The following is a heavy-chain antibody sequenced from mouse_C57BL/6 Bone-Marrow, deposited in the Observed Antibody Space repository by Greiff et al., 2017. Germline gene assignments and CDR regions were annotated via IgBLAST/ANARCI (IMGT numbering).Heavy chain of an antibody. V-gene: IGHV5-6*02. J-gene: IGHJ2*01. Sequence: EVTLVESGGDLVKPGGSLKLSCAASGFTFSSYGMSWVRQTPDKRLEWVATLSSGGSYTYYPDSVQGRFTISRDNAKNTLYLQMSSLKSEDTAMYYCARRNRGYYFDYWGQGTTLTVSS. CDR2: LSSGGSYT. CDR1: GFTFSSYG. CDR3: ARRNRGYYFDY.